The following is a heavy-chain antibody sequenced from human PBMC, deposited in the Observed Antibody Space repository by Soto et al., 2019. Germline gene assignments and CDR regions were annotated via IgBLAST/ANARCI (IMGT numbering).Heavy chain of an antibody. Sequence: SETLSLTCSVSGASISNSPLSWGWIRQPPGKGLEWIGSIYYSGTTYSNPSLKSRVFISVDTSKNQFSLRLTSVTAADTAVYFCARLGDYISPDVWGQGPLVTVS. CDR3: ARLGDYISPDV. D-gene: IGHD3-16*01. CDR1: GASISNSPLS. J-gene: IGHJ4*02. V-gene: IGHV4-39*01. CDR2: IYYSGTT.